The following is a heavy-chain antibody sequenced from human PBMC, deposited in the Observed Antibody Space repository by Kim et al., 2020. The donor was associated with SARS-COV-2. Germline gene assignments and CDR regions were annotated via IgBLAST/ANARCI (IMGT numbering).Heavy chain of an antibody. CDR2: IYPGDSDT. J-gene: IGHJ6*02. CDR3: ARHNPSGSWYPDLYYGMDV. CDR1: GYSFTSYW. Sequence: GESLKISCKGSGYSFTSYWIGWVRQMPGKGLEWMGIIYPGDSDTRYSPSFQGQVTISADKSISTAYLQWSSLKASDTAMYYCARHNPSGSWYPDLYYGMDVWGQGTTVTVSS. V-gene: IGHV5-51*01. D-gene: IGHD6-13*01.